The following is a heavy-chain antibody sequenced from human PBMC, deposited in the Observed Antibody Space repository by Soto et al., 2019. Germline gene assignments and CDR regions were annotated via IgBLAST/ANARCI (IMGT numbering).Heavy chain of an antibody. CDR2: IYFSGST. CDR1: GGSIRSSRYC. J-gene: IGHJ3*02. CDR3: ARLNYGSGSFYNPGGAFDI. Sequence: QLHLQESGPGLVKPSETLSLTCTVSGGSIRSSRYCWGWIRQPPGKGLEWIGSIYFSGSTYYNPSLKSRVNISLDTPKKQFSLNLSSVTAADTAVYYCARLNYGSGSFYNPGGAFDIWGQGTMVTVSS. D-gene: IGHD3-10*01. V-gene: IGHV4-39*01.